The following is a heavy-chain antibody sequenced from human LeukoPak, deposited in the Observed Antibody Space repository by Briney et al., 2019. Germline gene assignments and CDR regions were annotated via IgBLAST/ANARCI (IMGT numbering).Heavy chain of an antibody. CDR3: SRALRGSGEFDY. CDR2: TYYRSKWYN. Sequence: SQTLSLTCAISGDSVSSNSVAWNWIRQSPSRGLEWLGRTYYRSKWYNDYAVSVKSRITINPDTSKSQFSLQLNSVTPEDTAVYYCSRALRGSGEFDYWGQGTLVTVSS. J-gene: IGHJ4*02. V-gene: IGHV6-1*01. CDR1: GDSVSSNSVA. D-gene: IGHD3-10*01.